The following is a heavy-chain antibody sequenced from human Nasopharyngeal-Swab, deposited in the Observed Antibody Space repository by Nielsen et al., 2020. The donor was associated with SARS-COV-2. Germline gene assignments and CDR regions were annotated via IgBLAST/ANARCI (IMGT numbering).Heavy chain of an antibody. D-gene: IGHD6-19*01. Sequence: GESLKISCAASGFTFSSYSMNWVRQAPGKGLEWVSYISSSSSTIYYADSVKGRFTISRDNAKNSLYLQMNSLRAGDTAVYYCARASQYSSTWALTSPYFDYWGQGTLVTVSS. CDR3: ARASQYSSTWALTSPYFDY. V-gene: IGHV3-48*01. J-gene: IGHJ4*02. CDR2: ISSSSSTI. CDR1: GFTFSSYS.